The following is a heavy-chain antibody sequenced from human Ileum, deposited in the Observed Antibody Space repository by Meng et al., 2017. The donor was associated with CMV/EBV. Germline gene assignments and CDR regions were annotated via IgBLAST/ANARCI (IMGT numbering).Heavy chain of an antibody. Sequence: GPLQNPAQGYVNPSQTLSLTGSASGDSIGRDNYHGSWIRQPAGKGLEWIGQRHKNGNDNYNASLKSRVTISIDTSKNQFSLTLTSVTAADTAVYYCAIYYGGVGGRGYWAQGTLVTVSS. D-gene: IGHD2-21*01. V-gene: IGHV4-61*09. CDR1: GDSIGRDNYH. J-gene: IGHJ4*02. CDR3: AIYYGGVGGRGY. CDR2: RHKNGND.